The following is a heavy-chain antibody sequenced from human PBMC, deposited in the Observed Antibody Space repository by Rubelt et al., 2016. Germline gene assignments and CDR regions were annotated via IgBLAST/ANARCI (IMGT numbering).Heavy chain of an antibody. CDR3: ARDAQVYSGSYLYYYGMDV. CDR1: GGSFSGYY. CDR2: IYYSGST. D-gene: IGHD1-26*01. J-gene: IGHJ6*02. Sequence: QVQLQQWGAGLLKPSETLSLTCAVYGGSFSGYYWSWIRQPPGKGLEWIGYIYYSGSTNYNPSLKSRVTISVDTSKNQFSLKLSSVTAADTAVYYGARDAQVYSGSYLYYYGMDVWGQGTTVTVSS. V-gene: IGHV4-34*11.